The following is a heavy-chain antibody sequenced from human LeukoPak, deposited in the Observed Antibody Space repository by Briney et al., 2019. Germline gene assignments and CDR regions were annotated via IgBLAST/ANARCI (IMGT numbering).Heavy chain of an antibody. Sequence: SETLSLTCTVSGGSVSSAGYYWSWIRQHPGKALEWIGYIYYRGSTYFNPSLKSRVTISVDTSANQFSLKLSSVTAADTAVYYCARATGYCGSSSCYSLDYWGQGTLVTVSS. CDR2: IYYRGST. J-gene: IGHJ4*02. D-gene: IGHD2-2*01. CDR3: ARATGYCGSSSCYSLDY. CDR1: GGSVSSAGYY. V-gene: IGHV4-31*03.